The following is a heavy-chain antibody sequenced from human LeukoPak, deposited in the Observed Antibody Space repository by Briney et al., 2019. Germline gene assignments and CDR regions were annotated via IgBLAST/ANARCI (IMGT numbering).Heavy chain of an antibody. CDR3: ARDKRSSSGSGYFDY. J-gene: IGHJ4*02. Sequence: GGSLRLSCAASGFTFSSYSMNWVRQAPGKGLEWVSSISSSSSYIYYADSVKGRFTISRDNAKNSLYLQMSSLRAEDTAVYYCARDKRSSSGSGYFDYWGQGTLVTVSS. D-gene: IGHD6-6*01. CDR1: GFTFSSYS. V-gene: IGHV3-21*01. CDR2: ISSSSSYI.